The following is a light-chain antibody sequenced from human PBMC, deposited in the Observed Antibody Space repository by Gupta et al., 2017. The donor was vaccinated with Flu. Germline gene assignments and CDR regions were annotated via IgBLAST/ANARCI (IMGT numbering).Light chain of an antibody. CDR1: SSNIGSNF. CDR3: AAWDDSRSAMV. Sequence: SVLTQPPSASATPGPRVSISCSGSSSNIGSNFVYWYQQLPGTAPKLLIYRNNQRPSGVPDRFSGSKSGTSASLAISGLRDEDEADYYCAAWDDSRSAMVFGGGTKLTVL. CDR2: RNN. J-gene: IGLJ2*01. V-gene: IGLV1-47*01.